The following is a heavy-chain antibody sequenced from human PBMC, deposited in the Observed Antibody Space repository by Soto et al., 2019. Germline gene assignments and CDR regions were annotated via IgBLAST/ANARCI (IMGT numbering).Heavy chain of an antibody. V-gene: IGHV4-34*01. Sequence: PSETLSLTCAVYGGSFSDYYWSWIRQPPGKGLEGIGEINHSGSTNYNPSLKSRVTIAVEKSKNQFSLKLSSVTAADTAVYYCARRVPAATFEYWGQGTLVNVPS. D-gene: IGHD2-2*01. J-gene: IGHJ4*02. CDR2: INHSGST. CDR1: GGSFSDYY. CDR3: ARRVPAATFEY.